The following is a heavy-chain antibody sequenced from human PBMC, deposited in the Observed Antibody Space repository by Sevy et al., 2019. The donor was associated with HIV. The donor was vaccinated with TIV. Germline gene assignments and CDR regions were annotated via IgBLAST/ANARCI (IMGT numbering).Heavy chain of an antibody. CDR2: ISHDGRKR. CDR1: GFRFNNYG. V-gene: IGHV3-30*18. J-gene: IGHJ4*02. D-gene: IGHD3-9*01. CDR3: AKLDYDLLTGNPDY. Sequence: GGSLRLSCRASGFRFNNYGMHWVRQAPGKGLQWVAVISHDGRKRFYADSLEGRFTISRDNSKNTLYLHMSGLRTEDTAMYYCAKLDYDLLTGNPDYWGQGTLVTVSS.